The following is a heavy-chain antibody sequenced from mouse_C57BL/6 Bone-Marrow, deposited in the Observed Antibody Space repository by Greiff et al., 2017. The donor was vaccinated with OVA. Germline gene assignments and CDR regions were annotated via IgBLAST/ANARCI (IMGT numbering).Heavy chain of an antibody. CDR2: ISSGGDYI. J-gene: IGHJ3*01. Sequence: EVKVVESGEGLVKPGGSLKLSCAASGFTFSSYAMSWVRQTPEKRLEWVAYISSGGDYIYYADTVKGRFTISRDNARNTLYLQMSSLKSEDTAIYYCTREAWEGFAYWGQGTLVTVSA. D-gene: IGHD4-1*01. V-gene: IGHV5-9-1*02. CDR3: TREAWEGFAY. CDR1: GFTFSSYA.